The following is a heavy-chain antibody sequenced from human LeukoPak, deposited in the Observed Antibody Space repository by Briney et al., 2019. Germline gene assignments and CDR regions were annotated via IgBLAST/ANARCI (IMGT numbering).Heavy chain of an antibody. CDR3: ARAVTVVVVAAKGY. V-gene: IGHV3-7*01. D-gene: IGHD2-15*01. CDR2: IKQDGSEK. CDR1: GFTFSSYW. Sequence: GGSLRLSCAASGFTFSSYWMSWVRQAPGKGLEWVANIKQDGSEKYYVDSVKGRFTISRDNSKNTLYLQMNSLRAEDTAVYYCARAVTVVVVAAKGYWGQGTLVTVSS. J-gene: IGHJ4*02.